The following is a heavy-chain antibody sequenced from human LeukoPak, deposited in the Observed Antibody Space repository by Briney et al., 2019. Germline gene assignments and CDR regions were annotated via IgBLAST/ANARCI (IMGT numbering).Heavy chain of an antibody. CDR2: MSLDGSSI. D-gene: IGHD3-9*01. CDR3: ARDRGKLRYFDL. J-gene: IGHJ4*02. Sequence: GWALRVSCVASGFAFNNQAMHWVGQAPGKGLEGLAVMSLDGSSIYYADSVRGRFTISRDNSKNTLFLQMSSLRVEDTAVYYCARDRGKLRYFDLWGQGTLLTVSS. CDR1: GFAFNNQA. V-gene: IGHV3-30*15.